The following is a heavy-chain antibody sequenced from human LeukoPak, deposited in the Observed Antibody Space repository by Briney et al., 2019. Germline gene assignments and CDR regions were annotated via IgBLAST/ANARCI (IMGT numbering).Heavy chain of an antibody. CDR2: IKQDGSEK. D-gene: IGHD5-12*01. J-gene: IGHJ4*02. CDR3: ARLRTGGYYNDY. V-gene: IGHV3-7*04. Sequence: GGPLRLSCAASGFTYSSYGMSWVRQAPGKGLEWVANIKQDGSEKYYVDSVKGRFTISRDNAKNSLYLQMNSLRAEDTAVYYCARLRTGGYYNDYWGQGTLVTVSS. CDR1: GFTYSSYG.